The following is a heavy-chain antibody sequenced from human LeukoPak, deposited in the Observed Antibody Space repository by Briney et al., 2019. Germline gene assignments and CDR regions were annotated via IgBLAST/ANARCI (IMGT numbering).Heavy chain of an antibody. D-gene: IGHD5-12*01. V-gene: IGHV4-34*01. CDR3: ARVKRLRLILGGSYYYGMDV. J-gene: IGHJ6*02. CDR2: INHSGST. CDR1: GGSFSGYY. Sequence: SETLSLTCAVYGGSFSGYYWSWIRQPPGKGLEWIGEINHSGSTNYNPSLKSRVTISVDTSKNQFSLKLSSVTAADTAVYCCARVKRLRLILGGSYYYGMDVWGQGTTVTVSS.